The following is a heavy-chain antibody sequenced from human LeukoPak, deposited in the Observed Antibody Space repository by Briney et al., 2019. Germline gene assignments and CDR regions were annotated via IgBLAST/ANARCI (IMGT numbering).Heavy chain of an antibody. V-gene: IGHV1-18*01. CDR2: ISSYNGNA. CDR1: GYTFTNHG. CDR3: ARTPKRFGELYQSADY. J-gene: IGHJ4*02. Sequence: GSVKVSCKASGYTFTNHGITGVRQAPGQGLEWMGWISSYNGNADYAQSFQGRVTMTTDTSTSTAYMELRSLRSDDTGAYYSARTPKRFGELYQSADYWGQGTLVTVS. D-gene: IGHD3-10*01.